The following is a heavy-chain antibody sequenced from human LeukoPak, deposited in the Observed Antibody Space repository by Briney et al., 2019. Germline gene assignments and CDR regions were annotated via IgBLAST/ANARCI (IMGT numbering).Heavy chain of an antibody. Sequence: GASVKVSCKASGYIFTNYYIRWIRQAPGQGLEWMGVINTNSGGTTYAQKFQGRVTMTRDTSTSTHYMELRSLRSEDTAVYYCARAGTAHDYWGQGTLVTVSS. CDR3: ARAGTAHDY. CDR1: GYIFTNYY. J-gene: IGHJ4*02. CDR2: INTNSGGT. D-gene: IGHD3-10*01. V-gene: IGHV1-46*01.